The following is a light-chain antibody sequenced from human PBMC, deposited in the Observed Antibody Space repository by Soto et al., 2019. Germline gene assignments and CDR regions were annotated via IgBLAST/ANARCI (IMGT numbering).Light chain of an antibody. CDR1: SPNIGAGYD. V-gene: IGLV1-40*01. CDR2: GNS. Sequence: QSVLTQPPSVSGAPGQRVTISCTGSSPNIGAGYDVHWYQQFPGTAPKLLIYGNSNRPSGVPDRFSGSKSGTSASLAITGLQAEDEADYSCQSYDSSLSGYVVFGGGTQLTVL. CDR3: QSYDSSLSGYVV. J-gene: IGLJ2*01.